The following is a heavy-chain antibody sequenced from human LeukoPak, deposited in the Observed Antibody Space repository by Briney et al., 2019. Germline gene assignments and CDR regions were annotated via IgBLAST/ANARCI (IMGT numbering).Heavy chain of an antibody. Sequence: GGSLRLSCAASGFTFSSYSMNWVRQAPGKGLEWVSSISSSSSYIYYADSVKGRFTISRDNAKNSLYLQMNSLRAEDTAVYYCARAEKLLYYYYMDVWGKGTTATVSS. V-gene: IGHV3-21*01. J-gene: IGHJ6*03. CDR1: GFTFSSYS. CDR3: ARAEKLLYYYYMDV. D-gene: IGHD1-26*01. CDR2: ISSSSSYI.